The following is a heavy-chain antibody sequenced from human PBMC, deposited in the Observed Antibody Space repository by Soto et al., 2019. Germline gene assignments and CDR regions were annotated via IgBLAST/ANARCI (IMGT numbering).Heavy chain of an antibody. V-gene: IGHV4-30-4*01. CDR1: GDSISSGAYY. CDR2: IYYSGST. J-gene: IGHJ4*02. D-gene: IGHD5-18*01. CDR3: ARVGDSYGVSYFDY. Sequence: SETLSLTCTVSGDSISSGAYYWSWIRQPPGKGLEWIGYIYYSGSTYYNPTLKSRVTISVDRSKNLFSLKLSSVTAADTAVYYCARVGDSYGVSYFDYWGQGTLVTVSS.